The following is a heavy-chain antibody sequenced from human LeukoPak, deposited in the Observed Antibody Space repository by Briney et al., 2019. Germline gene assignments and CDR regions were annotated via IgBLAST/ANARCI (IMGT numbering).Heavy chain of an antibody. CDR3: ARFERYYDSSGRRWAKSWFDP. CDR2: INHSGST. J-gene: IGHJ5*02. CDR1: GGSFSGYY. D-gene: IGHD3-22*01. V-gene: IGHV4-34*01. Sequence: KPSETLSLTCAVYGGSFSGYYWSWIRQPPGKGLEWIGEINHSGSTNYNPSLKSRVTISVDTSKNQFSLKLSSVTAADTAVYYCARFERYYDSSGRRWAKSWFDPWGQGTLVTVSS.